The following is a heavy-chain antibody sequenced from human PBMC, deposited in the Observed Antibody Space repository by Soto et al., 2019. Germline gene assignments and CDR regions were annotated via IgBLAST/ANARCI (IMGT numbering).Heavy chain of an antibody. J-gene: IGHJ4*02. Sequence: ASVKVSCKASGYTFTGYYMHWVRQAPGQGLEWMGWINPNSGGTNYAQKFQGWVTMTRDTSISTAYMELSRLRSDDTAVYYCARDSYYDSSGYYFDEWGQGTLVTVSS. D-gene: IGHD3-22*01. CDR2: INPNSGGT. CDR3: ARDSYYDSSGYYFDE. V-gene: IGHV1-2*04. CDR1: GYTFTGYY.